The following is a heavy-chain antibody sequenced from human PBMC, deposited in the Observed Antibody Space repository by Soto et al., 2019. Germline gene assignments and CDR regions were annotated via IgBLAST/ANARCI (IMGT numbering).Heavy chain of an antibody. CDR2: IYSTGST. D-gene: IGHD2-8*01. V-gene: IGHV4-31*03. Sequence: QVQLEASGPGLVKPSQTVSLTCSVSGGSIRSGGYFWTWIRQHPGKGLEYIGHIYSTGSTYYIPSLRRRLTMSLVTSKNQFSLNLTSVTAADTALYFCARLNSGLYQSFDSWGQGALVTVSS. J-gene: IGHJ4*02. CDR3: ARLNSGLYQSFDS. CDR1: GGSIRSGGYF.